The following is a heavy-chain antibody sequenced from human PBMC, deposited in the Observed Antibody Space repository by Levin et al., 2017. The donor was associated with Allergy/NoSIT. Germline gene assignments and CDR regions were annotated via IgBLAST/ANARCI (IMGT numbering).Heavy chain of an antibody. D-gene: IGHD6-13*01. V-gene: IGHV4-30-2*01. J-gene: IGHJ4*02. Sequence: ASETLSLTCAVSGGSISSGGYSWSWIRQPPGKGLEWIGYIYHSGSTYYNPSLKSRVTISVDRSKNQFSLKLSSVTAADTAVYYCARAAAGYYFDYWGQGTLVTVSS. CDR1: GGSISSGGYS. CDR3: ARAAAGYYFDY. CDR2: IYHSGST.